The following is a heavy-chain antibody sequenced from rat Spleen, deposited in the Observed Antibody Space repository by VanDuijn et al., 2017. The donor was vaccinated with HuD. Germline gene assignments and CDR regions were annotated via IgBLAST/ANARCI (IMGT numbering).Heavy chain of an antibody. V-gene: IGHV2S63*01. CDR3: AREGTVSRYFDF. J-gene: IGHJ1*01. CDR1: GFSLTSYS. CDR2: MWNGGST. D-gene: IGHD1-1*01. Sequence: EVQVKESGPGLVQPSQTLSLTCTVSGFSLTSYSVHWVRQPPGKGLEWMGVMWNGGSTAYNSALKSRLSISRDTSKNQVFLKMNSLQSEDTTTYYCAREGTVSRYFDFWGPGTMVTVSS.